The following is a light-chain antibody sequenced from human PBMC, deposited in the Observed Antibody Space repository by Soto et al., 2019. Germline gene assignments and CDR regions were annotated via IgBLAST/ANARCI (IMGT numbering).Light chain of an antibody. Sequence: SVLTQPPSASGTPGQRVTISCSGSSSNIGRNTVNWYQQLPGTAPKLLIYTNNQLPSGVPDRFSGSKSGTSASLAISGLQSEDEADYYCAAWDDSLNXLYVVGTGTKVXV. CDR1: SSNIGRNT. CDR3: AAWDDSLNXLYV. V-gene: IGLV1-44*01. CDR2: TNN. J-gene: IGLJ1*01.